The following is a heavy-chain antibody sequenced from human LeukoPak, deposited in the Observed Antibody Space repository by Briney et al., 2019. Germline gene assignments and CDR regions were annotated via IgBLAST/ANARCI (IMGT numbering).Heavy chain of an antibody. CDR1: CGSISSSY. Sequence: SETLSLTCTVSCGSISSSYWTWLGQPPGKELKWIGYMYYSGSTNYNPSLKSRATISVDTSRNQLSLKLSSVTAADTALYFCARQWSGTNYFDPWGQGILVSVSS. CDR2: MYYSGST. V-gene: IGHV4-59*08. D-gene: IGHD3-3*01. J-gene: IGHJ5*02. CDR3: ARQWSGTNYFDP.